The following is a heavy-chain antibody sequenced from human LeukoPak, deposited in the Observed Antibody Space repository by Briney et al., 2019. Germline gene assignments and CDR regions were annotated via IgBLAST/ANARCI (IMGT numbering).Heavy chain of an antibody. D-gene: IGHD3-22*01. CDR1: GDSISSGTYS. Sequence: SQTLSLTCTVSGDSISSGTYSWSWIRQPPGKGLEWIGRIYSGGNTNYNPSLKSRVTTSVDTSKNQYSLKLSSVTAADTAVYYCAREGSICYYDSSGYLGYWGQGTLVTVSS. CDR3: AREGSICYYDSSGYLGY. V-gene: IGHV4-61*02. CDR2: IYSGGNT. J-gene: IGHJ4*02.